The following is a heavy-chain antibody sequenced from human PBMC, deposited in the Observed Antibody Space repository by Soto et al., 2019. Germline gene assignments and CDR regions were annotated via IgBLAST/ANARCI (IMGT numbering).Heavy chain of an antibody. J-gene: IGHJ6*02. V-gene: IGHV3-13*05. CDR3: ARDPKTYDFWSGSLDYGMDV. CDR1: GFTFRNYD. CDR2: ISAAGDP. D-gene: IGHD3-3*01. Sequence: TGGSLRLSCEASGFTFRNYDMHWVRQGTGKGLERVSGISAAGDPDYADSVEGRFTISRENAQNTLYLQMNSLRAEDTAVYYCARDPKTYDFWSGSLDYGMDVWGQGTTVTVSS.